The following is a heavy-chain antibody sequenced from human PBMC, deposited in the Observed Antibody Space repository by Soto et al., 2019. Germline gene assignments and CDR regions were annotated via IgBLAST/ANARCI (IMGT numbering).Heavy chain of an antibody. CDR3: VRDGTKTFRGWCDP. CDR2: IYATGTT. CDR1: GASISGFY. D-gene: IGHD1-1*01. Sequence: SETLSLTCTVSGASISGFYWSWIRKSAGKGLEWIGRIYATGTTDYNPSLKSRVMMSVDTSKKQFSLKLRSVTAADTAVYYCVRDGTKTFRGWCDPCGQG. V-gene: IGHV4-4*07. J-gene: IGHJ5*02.